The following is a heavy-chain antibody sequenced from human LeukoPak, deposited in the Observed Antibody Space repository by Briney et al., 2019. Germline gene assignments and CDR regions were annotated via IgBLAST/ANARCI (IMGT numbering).Heavy chain of an antibody. CDR2: ISFDGVNK. V-gene: IGHV3-30*09. D-gene: IGHD1-26*01. CDR1: GFTLSSTA. Sequence: GGSLRLSCAATGFTLSSTAMYWVRQAPGKGLEWVAVISFDGVNKYYEESVRGRFAISRDSSKNTLYLQMNSLRTEDTAVYYCARDGRDPWGQGTLVTVSS. J-gene: IGHJ5*02. CDR3: ARDGRDP.